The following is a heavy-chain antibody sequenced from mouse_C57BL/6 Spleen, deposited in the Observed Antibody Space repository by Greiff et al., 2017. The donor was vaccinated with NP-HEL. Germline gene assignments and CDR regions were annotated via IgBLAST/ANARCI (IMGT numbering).Heavy chain of an antibody. D-gene: IGHD4-1*02. CDR1: GFTFSSYA. CDR2: ISDGGSYT. V-gene: IGHV5-4*03. Sequence: EVMLVESGGGLVKPGGSLKLSCAASGFTFSSYAMSWVRQTPEKRLEWVATISDGGSYTYYPDNVKGRFTISRDNAKNNLYLQMSHLKSEDTAMYYCARGSTGRGFDYWGQGTTLTVSS. J-gene: IGHJ2*01. CDR3: ARGSTGRGFDY.